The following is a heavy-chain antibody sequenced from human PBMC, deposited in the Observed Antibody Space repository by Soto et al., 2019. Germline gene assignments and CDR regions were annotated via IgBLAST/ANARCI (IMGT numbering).Heavy chain of an antibody. CDR3: AKDNRLGYCSSTSCYVGPFDY. J-gene: IGHJ4*02. CDR1: GFTFSSYG. Sequence: GGSLRLSCAASGFTFSSYGMHWVRQAPGKGLEWVAVISYDGSNKYYADSVKGRFTISRDNSKNTLYLQMNSLRAEDTAVYYCAKDNRLGYCSSTSCYVGPFDYWGQGTLVTVSS. D-gene: IGHD2-2*01. CDR2: ISYDGSNK. V-gene: IGHV3-30*18.